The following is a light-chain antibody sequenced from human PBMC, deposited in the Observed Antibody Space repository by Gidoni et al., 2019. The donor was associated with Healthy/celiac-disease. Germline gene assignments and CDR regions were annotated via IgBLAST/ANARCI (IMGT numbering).Light chain of an antibody. J-gene: IGKJ4*01. CDR2: DAS. Sequence: EIVFTQSPATLSLSPGERATLSCRASQSVSSYLAWYQQKPGHAPRLLFDDASNRATGIPARFSGSGSGTDFTLTISSLEPEDFAVYYCQQRSNWPPAVTFGGGTKVEIK. V-gene: IGKV3-11*01. CDR3: QQRSNWPPAVT. CDR1: QSVSSY.